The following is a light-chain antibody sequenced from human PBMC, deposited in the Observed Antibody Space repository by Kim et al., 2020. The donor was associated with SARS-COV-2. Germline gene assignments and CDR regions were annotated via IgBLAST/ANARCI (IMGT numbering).Light chain of an antibody. CDR1: KGISSC. J-gene: IGKJ1*01. CDR3: QQYNSYPWT. Sequence: ASVGDRVTITCRASKGISSCLAWYQQKPGKAPKLLIYDASGLESGVPSRFSGSGSGTEFTLTISSLQPDDLATYYCQQYNSYPWTFGQGTKVDIK. CDR2: DAS. V-gene: IGKV1-5*01.